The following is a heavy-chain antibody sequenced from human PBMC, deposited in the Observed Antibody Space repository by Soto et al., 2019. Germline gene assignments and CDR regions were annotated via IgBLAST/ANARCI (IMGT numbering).Heavy chain of an antibody. J-gene: IGHJ3*02. Sequence: PGGSLGLSCAASGFTFSSYAMSWVRQAPGKGLEWVSAISGSGGSTYYADSVKGRFTITRDKAKNTLYLQMNSLRAEDTAVYYCAKDYQWKTMVRGVIRGHAFDIWGQGTMVTVSS. CDR2: ISGSGGST. V-gene: IGHV3-23*01. CDR1: GFTFSSYA. CDR3: AKDYQWKTMVRGVIRGHAFDI. D-gene: IGHD3-10*01.